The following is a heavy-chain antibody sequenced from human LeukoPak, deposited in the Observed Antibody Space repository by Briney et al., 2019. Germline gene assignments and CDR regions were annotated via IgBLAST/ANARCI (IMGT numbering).Heavy chain of an antibody. J-gene: IGHJ4*02. V-gene: IGHV4-4*02. D-gene: IGHD3-10*01. CDR3: ARGRYRFGELRYFDY. CDR1: GGSITNSYW. CDR2: IYYSGST. Sequence: PSGTLSLTCAVSGGSITNSYWWTWVRQSPGKGLEWVGEIYYSGSTNYNPSLKSRVTISVDTSKNQFSLKLSSVTAADTAVYYCARGRYRFGELRYFDYWGQGTLVTVSS.